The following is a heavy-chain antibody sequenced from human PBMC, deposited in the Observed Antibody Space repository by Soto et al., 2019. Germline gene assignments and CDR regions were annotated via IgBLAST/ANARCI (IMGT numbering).Heavy chain of an antibody. D-gene: IGHD6-13*01. V-gene: IGHV4-31*03. Sequence: SETLSLTCTVSGGSISSGGYYWSWIRQHPGKGLEWIGYIYYSGSTYYNPSLKSRVTISVDTSKNQFSLKLSSVTAADTAVYYCARGEIAAAGTEVVLRDYYYGMDVWGQGTTVTVSS. CDR3: ARGEIAAAGTEVVLRDYYYGMDV. J-gene: IGHJ6*02. CDR2: IYYSGST. CDR1: GGSISSGGYY.